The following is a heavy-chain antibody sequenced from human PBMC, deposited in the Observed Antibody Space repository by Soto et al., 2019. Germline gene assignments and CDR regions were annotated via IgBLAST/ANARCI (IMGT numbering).Heavy chain of an antibody. V-gene: IGHV6-1*01. J-gene: IGHJ6*02. D-gene: IGHD2-2*01. CDR1: GDSVSSNSAA. CDR3: ARGQYQLLPIRYYYYGMDV. Sequence: QTLSLTCAISGDSVSSNSAAWNWIRQSPSRGLEWLGRTYYRSKWYNDYAVSVKSRITINPDTSKNQFSLQLNSVTPENTAVYYCARGQYQLLPIRYYYYGMDVWGQGTTVTVSS. CDR2: TYYRSKWYN.